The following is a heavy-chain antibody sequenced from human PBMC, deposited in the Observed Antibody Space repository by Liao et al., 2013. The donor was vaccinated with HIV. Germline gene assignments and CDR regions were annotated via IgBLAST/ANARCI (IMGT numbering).Heavy chain of an antibody. D-gene: IGHD6-6*01. CDR1: GGSISSYY. CDR2: IYTSGST. Sequence: QVQLQESGPGLVKPSQTLSLTCTVSGGSISSYYWSWIRQPAGKGLEWIGRIYTSGSTNYNPSLKSRVTISVDTSKNQFSLKLSTVTAADTAVYYCARLASSSRGSFDYWGQGTLVTVSS. J-gene: IGHJ4*02. CDR3: ARLASSSRGSFDY. V-gene: IGHV4-4*07.